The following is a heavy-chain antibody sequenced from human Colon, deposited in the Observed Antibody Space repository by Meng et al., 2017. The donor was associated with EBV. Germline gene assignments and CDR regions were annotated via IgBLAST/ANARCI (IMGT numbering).Heavy chain of an antibody. D-gene: IGHD1-26*01. CDR2: IDDSGST. V-gene: IGHV4-4*02. CDR3: ARGKQDAWELLAY. Sequence: QVKLQESGPGLVKPSGTLSLTGGVPGVSISSNIRWTWVRQPPGKGLEWIGDIDDSGSTNYNPSLNSRISISLDKSKNHFSLKVNSVTAADTAVYYCARGKQDAWELLAYWGQGALVTVSS. J-gene: IGHJ4*02. CDR1: GVSISSNIR.